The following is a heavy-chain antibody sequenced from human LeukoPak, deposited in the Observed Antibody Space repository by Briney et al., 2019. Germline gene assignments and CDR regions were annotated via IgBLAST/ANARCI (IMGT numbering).Heavy chain of an antibody. CDR3: ARVRSSSPEGAFDI. Sequence: ASVKVSCKAPGYTFTGYYMHWVRQAPGQGLEWMGWINPNSGGTNYAQKFQGRVTMTRDTSISTAYMELSRLRSDDTAVYYCARVRSSSPEGAFDIWGQGTMVTVSS. CDR1: GYTFTGYY. CDR2: INPNSGGT. J-gene: IGHJ3*02. D-gene: IGHD2-2*01. V-gene: IGHV1-2*02.